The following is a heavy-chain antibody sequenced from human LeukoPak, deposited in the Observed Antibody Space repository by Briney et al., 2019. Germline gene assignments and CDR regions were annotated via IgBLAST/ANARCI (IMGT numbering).Heavy chain of an antibody. V-gene: IGHV5-51*01. CDR2: IYPGDSDT. CDR1: GYSFTSYW. D-gene: IGHD1-26*01. CDR3: ARGSGSYHTAYMN. J-gene: IGHJ4*02. Sequence: HGESLKISCKGSGYSFTSYWIGWVRQMPGKGLEWMGIIYPGDSDTRYSPSFQGQVTISADKSLSTAYLQWSSLKASDTAIYYCARGSGSYHTAYMNWGQGSPVTVSS.